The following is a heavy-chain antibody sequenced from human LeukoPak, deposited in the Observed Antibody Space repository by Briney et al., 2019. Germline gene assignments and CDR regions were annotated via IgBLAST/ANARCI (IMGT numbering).Heavy chain of an antibody. Sequence: GGSLRLSCAASGFTFSSYGIHWVRQAPGKGLEWVAFIRYDGSNKYYADSVKGGFTISRDNSKNTLYLQMNSLRAEDTAVYYCAKVSGGYLPNFDYWGQGTLVTVS. CDR2: IRYDGSNK. D-gene: IGHD5-12*01. CDR1: GFTFSSYG. J-gene: IGHJ4*02. CDR3: AKVSGGYLPNFDY. V-gene: IGHV3-30*02.